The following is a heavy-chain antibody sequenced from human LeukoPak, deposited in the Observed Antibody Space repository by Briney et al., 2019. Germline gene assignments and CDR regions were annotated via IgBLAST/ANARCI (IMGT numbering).Heavy chain of an antibody. Sequence: PSETLSLTCTVSGYSLSSGYYWGWIRQPPGKGLEWIGSVDHSGGTYYNPSLRSRVSISVDTSKNQFSLKLSSVTAADTAVYYCARGPWFDPWGQGTLVTVSS. J-gene: IGHJ5*02. CDR2: VDHSGGT. V-gene: IGHV4-38-2*02. CDR1: GYSLSSGYY. CDR3: ARGPWFDP.